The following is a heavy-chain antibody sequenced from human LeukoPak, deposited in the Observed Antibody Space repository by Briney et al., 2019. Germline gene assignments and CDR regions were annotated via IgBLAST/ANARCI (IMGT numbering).Heavy chain of an antibody. J-gene: IGHJ6*03. D-gene: IGHD2-2*01. Sequence: KASETLSLTCAVYGGSFSGYYWSWIRRPPGRGLEWIGEINHSGSTNYNPSLKSRVTISVDTSKNQFSLKLSSVTAADTAVYYCARGLWGGSTSRLYYMDVWGKGTTVTVSS. CDR3: ARGLWGGSTSRLYYMDV. CDR2: INHSGST. CDR1: GGSFSGYY. V-gene: IGHV4-34*01.